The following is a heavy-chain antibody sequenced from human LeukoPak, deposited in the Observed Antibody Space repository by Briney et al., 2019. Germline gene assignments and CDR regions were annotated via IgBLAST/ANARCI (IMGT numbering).Heavy chain of an antibody. CDR1: GGSISSVCYY. CDR2: IYYSGST. J-gene: IGHJ5*02. CDR3: ARYSSSSAAGWFDP. Sequence: SQTLSLTCTVAGGSISSVCYYWSWIRQHPGKGLEWIGYIYYSGSTYYNPSLKSRVTISVDTSKNQFSLKLSSVTAADTAVYYCARYSSSSAAGWFDPWGQGTLVTVSS. V-gene: IGHV4-31*03. D-gene: IGHD6-6*01.